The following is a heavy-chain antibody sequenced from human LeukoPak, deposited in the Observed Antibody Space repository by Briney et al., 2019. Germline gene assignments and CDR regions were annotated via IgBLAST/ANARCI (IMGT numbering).Heavy chain of an antibody. V-gene: IGHV3-23*01. D-gene: IGHD2-15*01. J-gene: IGHJ4*02. Sequence: GGSLRLSCAASGFTFSSYAMSWVRQAPGKGLEWVSAISGSGGSTYYADSVKGRFTISRDNSKNTLYLQMNSLRAEDTAVYYCAKDRSDIVVVVAALGYWGQGTLVTVSS. CDR2: ISGSGGST. CDR1: GFTFSSYA. CDR3: AKDRSDIVVVVAALGY.